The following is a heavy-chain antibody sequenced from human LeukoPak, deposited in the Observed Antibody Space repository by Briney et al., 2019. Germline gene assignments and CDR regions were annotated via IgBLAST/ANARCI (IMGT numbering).Heavy chain of an antibody. CDR1: GFTFRNYG. D-gene: IGHD5-24*01. V-gene: IGHV3-33*01. Sequence: PGGSLRLSCAASGFTFRNYGTHWVRQAPGKGLEWVAVIWYDGRNKYFADSVKGRFNISRDISENTVYLQMDSLRVEDTAVYYCARGKMALDYWGQGTLVTVSS. CDR2: IWYDGRNK. J-gene: IGHJ4*02. CDR3: ARGKMALDY.